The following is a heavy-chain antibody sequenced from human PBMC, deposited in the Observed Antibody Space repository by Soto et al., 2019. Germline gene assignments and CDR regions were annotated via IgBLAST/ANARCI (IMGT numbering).Heavy chain of an antibody. CDR2: IIPIFNTS. J-gene: IGHJ4*02. CDR1: GGTFSNYA. CDR3: ARGVGRYGSGSYDFDY. V-gene: IGHV1-69*12. D-gene: IGHD3-10*01. Sequence: QVQLVQSGAEVKKPGSSVKVSCKASGGTFSNYAISWVRQAPGQGLEWMGGIIPIFNTSNSAQKFQDRVTILADESTSTAYMELNSLTSEDTAVYYCARGVGRYGSGSYDFDYWGQGTLVTVSS.